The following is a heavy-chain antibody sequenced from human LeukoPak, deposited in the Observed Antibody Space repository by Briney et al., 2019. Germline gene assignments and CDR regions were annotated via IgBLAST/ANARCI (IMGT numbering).Heavy chain of an antibody. Sequence: GASVKVSCKASGYTFTGYYLHWVRQAPGQGLEWMGWINPNSGGTNYAQKSQGRVTLTRDTSISTAYMELSRLGSDDTAVYYCASLESLYSNYDPLGYWGQGTLVTVSS. D-gene: IGHD4-11*01. CDR2: INPNSGGT. CDR1: GYTFTGYY. J-gene: IGHJ4*02. V-gene: IGHV1-2*02. CDR3: ASLESLYSNYDPLGY.